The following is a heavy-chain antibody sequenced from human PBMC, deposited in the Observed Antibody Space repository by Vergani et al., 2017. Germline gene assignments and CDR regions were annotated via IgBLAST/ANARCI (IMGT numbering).Heavy chain of an antibody. J-gene: IGHJ6*02. CDR1: GFTFSSYS. CDR2: ISSSSSYI. V-gene: IGHV3-21*01. Sequence: EVQLLESGGGLVQPGGSLRLSCAASGFTFSSYSMNWVRQAPGKGLEWVSSISSSSSYIYYADSVKGRFTISRDNAKNSLYLQMNSLRAEDTAVYYCARDRNVGYYYGMDVWGQGTTVTVSS. CDR3: ARDRNVGYYYGMDV.